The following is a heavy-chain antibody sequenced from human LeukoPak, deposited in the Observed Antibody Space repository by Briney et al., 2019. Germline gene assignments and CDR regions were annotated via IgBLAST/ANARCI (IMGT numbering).Heavy chain of an antibody. D-gene: IGHD3-3*02. J-gene: IGHJ3*02. Sequence: PSQTLSLTCTVSGGSISSGGYYWSWIRQHPGKGLEWIGYIYYSGSTYYNPSLKSRVTISVDTSKNQFSLKLSSVTAADTAVYYCASAIHFWSAPGRAFDIWGQGTVVTVSS. CDR2: IYYSGST. CDR3: ASAIHFWSAPGRAFDI. CDR1: GGSISSGGYY. V-gene: IGHV4-31*03.